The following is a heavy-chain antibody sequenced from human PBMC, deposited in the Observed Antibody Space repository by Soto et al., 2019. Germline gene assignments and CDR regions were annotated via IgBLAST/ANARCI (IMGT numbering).Heavy chain of an antibody. CDR2: ISSDGRNE. J-gene: IGHJ4*02. CDR3: ASVADY. D-gene: IGHD2-21*01. CDR1: GFTINRFG. Sequence: QVRLVESGGGVVEPGRSLRLSCVDSGFTINRFGMEWVRQAPGKGLEWVALISSDGRNEYYSDSVKGRFTISRDMSKNTMYLQMNSLRVEDTAVYYCASVADYWGQGTLVTVFS. V-gene: IGHV3-30*03.